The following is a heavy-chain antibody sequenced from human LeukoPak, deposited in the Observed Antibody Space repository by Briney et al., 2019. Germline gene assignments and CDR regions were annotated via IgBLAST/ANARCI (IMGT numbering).Heavy chain of an antibody. CDR1: GFTFSDSG. D-gene: IGHD3-10*02. J-gene: IGHJ6*04. V-gene: IGHV3-23*01. Sequence: GGTLRLSCAASGFTFSDSGMSWVRQAPGKGLDWLSVISGSGSSSYYADSVKGRFTISRDNSKNMLYLEINSLRAEDTAVYYCAELGITMIGGVWGKGTTVTISS. CDR2: ISGSGSSS. CDR3: AELGITMIGGV.